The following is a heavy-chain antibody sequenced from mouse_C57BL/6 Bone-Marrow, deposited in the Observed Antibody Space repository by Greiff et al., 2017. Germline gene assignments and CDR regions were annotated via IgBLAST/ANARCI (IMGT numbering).Heavy chain of an antibody. J-gene: IGHJ2*01. CDR2: INPNNGGT. Sequence: VQLQQSGPELVKPGASVKMSCKASGYTFTDYNMHWVKQSHGKSLEWIGYINPNNGGTSYNQKFKGKATLTVNKSSSTAYMELRSLTSEDSAVYYCARNYGTWYYYFDYGGKGTTLTVSS. CDR1: GYTFTDYN. D-gene: IGHD1-1*01. CDR3: ARNYGTWYYYFDY. V-gene: IGHV1-22*01.